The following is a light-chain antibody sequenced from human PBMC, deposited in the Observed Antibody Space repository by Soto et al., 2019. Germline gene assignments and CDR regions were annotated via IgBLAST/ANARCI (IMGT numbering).Light chain of an antibody. Sequence: IVLTQSPGTLSLSPGERATLFCRASQSITTSQLAWYQQKPGQAPRVLIFGASNRATGIPDRFSGSGSGTDFTLTISRLEPEDFAVYYCQQRSNWPSITFGQGTRLEIK. V-gene: IGKV3D-20*02. J-gene: IGKJ5*01. CDR2: GAS. CDR1: QSITTSQ. CDR3: QQRSNWPSIT.